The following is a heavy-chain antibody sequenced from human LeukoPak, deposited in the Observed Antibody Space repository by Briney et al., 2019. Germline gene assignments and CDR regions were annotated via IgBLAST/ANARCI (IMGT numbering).Heavy chain of an antibody. D-gene: IGHD2-2*01. V-gene: IGHV4-34*01. CDR1: GGSFSGYY. J-gene: IGHJ4*02. CDR3: ARASGGDIVVVPAARRLDY. Sequence: PSETLSLTCAVYGGSFSGYYWSWIRQPPGKGLEWIGEISHSGSTNYNPSLKSRVTISVDTSKNQFSLKLSSVTAADTAVYYCARASGGDIVVVPAARRLDYWGQGTLVTVSS. CDR2: ISHSGST.